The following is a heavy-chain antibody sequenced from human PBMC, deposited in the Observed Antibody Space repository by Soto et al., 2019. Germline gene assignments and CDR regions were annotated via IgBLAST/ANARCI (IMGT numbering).Heavy chain of an antibody. CDR3: ARAEIDYDILTGYSQAPKEYNWFDP. Sequence: QVQLVQSGAEVKKPGASVKVSCKASGYTFTSYGISWVRQAPEQGLEWMGWISAYNGNTNYAQKLQGRVTMTTDTSTSTAYMELRSLRSDDTAVYYCARAEIDYDILTGYSQAPKEYNWFDPWGQGTLVTVSS. V-gene: IGHV1-18*04. D-gene: IGHD3-9*01. CDR2: ISAYNGNT. CDR1: GYTFTSYG. J-gene: IGHJ5*02.